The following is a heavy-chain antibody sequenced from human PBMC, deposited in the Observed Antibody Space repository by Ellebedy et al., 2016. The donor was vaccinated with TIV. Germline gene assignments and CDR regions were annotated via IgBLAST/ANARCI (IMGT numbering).Heavy chain of an antibody. D-gene: IGHD3-3*01. J-gene: IGHJ6*03. V-gene: IGHV1-18*01. Sequence: ASVKVSXXASGYTFTSYGISWVRQAPGQGLEWMGWISAYNGNTIYAQKVQGRVILTIDTSTSTAYMELRSLRSADTAVYYCARDRDYDYWSGHYFYMDVWGKGTTVTVSS. CDR3: ARDRDYDYWSGHYFYMDV. CDR2: ISAYNGNT. CDR1: GYTFTSYG.